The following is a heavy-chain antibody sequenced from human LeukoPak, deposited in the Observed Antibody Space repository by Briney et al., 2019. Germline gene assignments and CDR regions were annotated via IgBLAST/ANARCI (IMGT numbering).Heavy chain of an antibody. CDR1: GFTFSKLG. D-gene: IGHD3-10*01. Sequence: TGGSLRLSCAASGFTFSKLGMTWVRQAPGKGLEWVSAISGSGGRTYYADSVKGRFTISRDNSKNTLYLQMNSLRAEDTAVYNCAKGDFYGSGRDYYYYMDVWGKGTTVTISS. J-gene: IGHJ6*03. CDR3: AKGDFYGSGRDYYYYMDV. CDR2: ISGSGGRT. V-gene: IGHV3-23*01.